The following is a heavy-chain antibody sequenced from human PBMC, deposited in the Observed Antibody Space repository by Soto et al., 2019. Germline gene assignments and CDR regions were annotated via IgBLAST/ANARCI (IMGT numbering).Heavy chain of an antibody. CDR2: IYHSGST. Sequence: LRLTGAASGSAISGGGHSWRWIRQPPGKGLEWIGYIYHSGSTYYNPSLKSRVTISVDRSKNQFSLKLGSVTAADTAVYYCARDGSSCSGGSCDSNWFDPWGQGTLVTVSS. V-gene: IGHV4-30-2*01. J-gene: IGHJ5*02. CDR1: GSAISGGGHS. D-gene: IGHD2-15*01. CDR3: ARDGSSCSGGSCDSNWFDP.